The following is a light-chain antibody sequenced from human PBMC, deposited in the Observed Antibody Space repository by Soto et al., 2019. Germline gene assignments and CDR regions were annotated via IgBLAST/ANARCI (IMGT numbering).Light chain of an antibody. CDR2: EVD. CDR1: SSDVGGYNY. V-gene: IGLV2-14*01. J-gene: IGLJ1*01. Sequence: QSVVTQPASVSGSPGQSITISCTGTSSDVGGYNYVSWYLHHPGQAPKLVIYEVDTRPSGVSDRFSGSKSGNTASLTISGLQAEDEADYYCSSYTCSSTSFVFGSGTKVTVL. CDR3: SSYTCSSTSFV.